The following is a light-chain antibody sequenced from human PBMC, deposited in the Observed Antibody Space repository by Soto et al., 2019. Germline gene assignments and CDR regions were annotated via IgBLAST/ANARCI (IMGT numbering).Light chain of an antibody. CDR2: GNT. J-gene: IGLJ2*01. Sequence: QSVLTQPPSVSGAPGQRGTISCTGSRSNIGAGYDVHWYQHLPGTAPKLLIYGNTNRPSGVPDRFSGSKSGTSASLAITGLQAEDEADYYCQSYDSSLIGVVFGGGTKLTVL. CDR1: RSNIGAGYD. V-gene: IGLV1-40*01. CDR3: QSYDSSLIGVV.